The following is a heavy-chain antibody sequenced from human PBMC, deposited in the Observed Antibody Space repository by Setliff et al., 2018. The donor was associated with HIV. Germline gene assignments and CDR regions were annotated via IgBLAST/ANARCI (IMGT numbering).Heavy chain of an antibody. V-gene: IGHV4-38-2*01. Sequence: SETLSLTCAASGYSIRSGYYWGWIRQPPGKGLEWIGSIYHSGSTYYNPSLKSRVSISVDTSKNQFSLKLSSVTAADTAVYYCARHESGRSSSWSNFDYWGQGTLVTVSS. CDR1: GYSIRSGYY. D-gene: IGHD6-13*01. J-gene: IGHJ4*02. CDR3: ARHESGRSSSWSNFDY. CDR2: IYHSGST.